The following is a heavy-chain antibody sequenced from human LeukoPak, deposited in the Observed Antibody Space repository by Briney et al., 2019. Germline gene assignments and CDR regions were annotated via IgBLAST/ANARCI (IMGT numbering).Heavy chain of an antibody. V-gene: IGHV3-21*01. J-gene: IGHJ4*02. CDR2: ISSSSSYI. CDR1: GFTFSSYS. Sequence: GGSLRLSCAASGFTFSSYSMNWVRQAPGKGLEWVSSISSSSSYIYYADSVKGRFTISRDNANNSLYLQMNSLRAEDTAVYYCASGVDTAMVTLTFDYWGQGTLVTVSS. D-gene: IGHD5-18*01. CDR3: ASGVDTAMVTLTFDY.